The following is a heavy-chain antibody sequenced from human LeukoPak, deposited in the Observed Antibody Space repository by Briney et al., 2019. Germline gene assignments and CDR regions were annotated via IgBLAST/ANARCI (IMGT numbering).Heavy chain of an antibody. D-gene: IGHD1-26*01. CDR2: IIPIFGTA. Sequence: SVKVSCKASGFTFTRSAMQWVRQAPGQGLEWMGGIIPIFGTANYAQKFQGRVTITADESTSTAYMELSSLRSEDTAVYYCASSLSGGWGYYYYYMDVWGKGTTVTISS. J-gene: IGHJ6*03. V-gene: IGHV1-69*13. CDR3: ASSLSGGWGYYYYYMDV. CDR1: GFTFTRSA.